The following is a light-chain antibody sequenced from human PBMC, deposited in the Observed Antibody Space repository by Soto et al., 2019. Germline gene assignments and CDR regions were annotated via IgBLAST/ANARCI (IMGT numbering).Light chain of an antibody. CDR1: QSVSSSY. CDR3: QQYGSSPHT. V-gene: IGKV3-20*01. J-gene: IGKJ2*01. CDR2: GAS. Sequence: EIVLTQSPGTLSLSPGERATLSCSASQSVSSSYLAWYQHKPGQAPRLLIYGASSRATGIPDRFSGSGSGTDFTLTISRLEPEDFAVYYWQQYGSSPHTFGQGTKLEIK.